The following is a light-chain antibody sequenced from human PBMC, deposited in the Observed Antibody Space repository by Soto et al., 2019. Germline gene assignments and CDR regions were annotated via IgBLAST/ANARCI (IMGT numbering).Light chain of an antibody. CDR3: EQYGSSPRT. V-gene: IGKV3-20*01. Sequence: VLTQSPGNLFLYPAGRATPSFTASQSVSSNYFAWYQKKPGQAPRLLIYGISRRATGFPDRFSGSGSGTDFTLTISRLEPEDFAVYYCEQYGSSPRTFGQGTKVDIK. J-gene: IGKJ1*01. CDR2: GIS. CDR1: QSVSSNY.